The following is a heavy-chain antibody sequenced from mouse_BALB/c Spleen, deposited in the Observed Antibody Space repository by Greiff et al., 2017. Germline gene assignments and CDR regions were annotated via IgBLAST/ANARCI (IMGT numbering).Heavy chain of an antibody. D-gene: IGHD4-1*01. J-gene: IGHJ2*01. Sequence: QVHVKQSGPELVKPGASVRISCKASGYTFTSYYIHWVKQRPGQGLEWIGWIYPGNVNTKYNEKFKGKATLTADKSSSTAYMQLSSLTSEDSAVYFCARSWESFDYWGQGTTLTVSS. CDR3: ARSWESFDY. V-gene: IGHV1S56*01. CDR2: IYPGNVNT. CDR1: GYTFTSYY.